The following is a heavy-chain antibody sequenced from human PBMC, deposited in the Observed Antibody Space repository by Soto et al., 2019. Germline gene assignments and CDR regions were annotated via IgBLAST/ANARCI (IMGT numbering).Heavy chain of an antibody. V-gene: IGHV3-7*01. D-gene: IGHD6-13*01. Sequence: EVQMVQSGGGLVQPGGSLRLSCEVSGFTFSRYWMTWVRQAPGKGLEWVANIKEDGSQKYHAASVKGRFTISRDNAKNSLNLQMSSLRVEDTAVYYCASGSSWRFDPWGQGTLVTVSS. CDR3: ASGSSWRFDP. CDR2: IKEDGSQK. J-gene: IGHJ5*02. CDR1: GFTFSRYW.